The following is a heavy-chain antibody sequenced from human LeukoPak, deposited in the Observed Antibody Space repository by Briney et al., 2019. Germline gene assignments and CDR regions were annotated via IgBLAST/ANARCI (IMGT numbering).Heavy chain of an antibody. CDR2: IYYSGST. Sequence: SETLSLTCTVSGGSISSGDYYWSWIRQPPGKGLEWIGYIYYSGSTNYNPSLKSRVTISVDTSKNQFSLKLSSVTAADTAVYYCARDGRDSSGYYYGYWGQGTLVTVSS. CDR1: GGSISSGDYY. V-gene: IGHV4-61*08. D-gene: IGHD3-22*01. J-gene: IGHJ4*02. CDR3: ARDGRDSSGYYYGY.